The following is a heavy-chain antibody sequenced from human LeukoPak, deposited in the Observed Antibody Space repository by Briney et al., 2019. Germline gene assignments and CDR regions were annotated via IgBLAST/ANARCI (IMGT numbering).Heavy chain of an antibody. D-gene: IGHD3-22*01. J-gene: IGHJ6*02. CDR3: ARPMYYYDSSGSLAV. V-gene: IGHV3-30*04. Sequence: GGSLRLSCAASGFTFSSYGIHWVRQAPGKWLEWVALISSNGKNKDYADSVKSRFTISRDNSKNTLYLQMNSLRAEDTAVYYCARPMYYYDSSGSLAVWGQGATVTVTS. CDR2: ISSNGKNK. CDR1: GFTFSSYG.